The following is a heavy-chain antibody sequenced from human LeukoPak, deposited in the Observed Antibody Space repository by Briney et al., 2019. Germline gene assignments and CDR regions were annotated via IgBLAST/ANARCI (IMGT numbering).Heavy chain of an antibody. D-gene: IGHD1-14*01. CDR1: GFTFTRYS. CDR3: ARDGNPFDY. V-gene: IGHV3-48*02. CDR2: ISSSSSII. J-gene: IGHJ4*02. Sequence: GGSLRLSCAASGFTFTRYSMNWVRQAPGKGLEWISYISSSSSIIYYAHSVKGRFTISRDNDKNSLYLQMNSLRDEDTAVYYCARDGNPFDYWGQGTLVTVSS.